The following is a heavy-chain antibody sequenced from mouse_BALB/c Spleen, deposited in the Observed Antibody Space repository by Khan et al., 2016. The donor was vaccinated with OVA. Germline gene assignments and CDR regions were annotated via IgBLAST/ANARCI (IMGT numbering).Heavy chain of an antibody. Sequence: QVQLQQPGAELVKPGTSVKISCKASGYTFTSYYMYWVKQRPGQGLAWIGGINPNNGASNFNEKFKSKATLTVDTSSSTAYLLLGILTSEDSAVYDCARSGCGNPCAYWGQGTLVTVSA. D-gene: IGHD2-1*01. CDR2: INPNNGAS. CDR1: GYTFTSYY. CDR3: ARSGCGNPCAY. J-gene: IGHJ3*01. V-gene: IGHV1S81*02.